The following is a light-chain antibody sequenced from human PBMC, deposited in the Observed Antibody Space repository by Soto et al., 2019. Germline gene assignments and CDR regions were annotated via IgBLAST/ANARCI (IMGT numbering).Light chain of an antibody. V-gene: IGLV2-14*01. CDR3: SSYTSSSKV. Sequence: QSTLTQPDSVSGSPGQSITISCTGTNSDVGGYNYVSWYQQHPGKAPKLMIYDVSNRPSGVSNRFSGSKSGNTASLTISGLQAEDEADYYCSSYTSSSKVFGTGTKVTVL. J-gene: IGLJ1*01. CDR1: NSDVGGYNY. CDR2: DVS.